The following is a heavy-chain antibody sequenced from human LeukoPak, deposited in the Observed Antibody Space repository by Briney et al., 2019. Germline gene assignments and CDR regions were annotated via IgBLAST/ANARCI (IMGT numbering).Heavy chain of an antibody. J-gene: IGHJ4*01. D-gene: IGHD2-2*01. V-gene: IGHV4-34*01. CDR3: ARGQVVYGSSTICPAGDF. CDR1: GGSFSGYY. Sequence: PSETLSLTCAVYGGSFSGYYWSWIRQPPGKGLNWFGEISHSGSTYYNPSLKSRVTISVDTSQNQFSLKLSSVTAADSAVYYCARGQVVYGSSTICPAGDFWGQGTLVSVSS. CDR2: ISHSGST.